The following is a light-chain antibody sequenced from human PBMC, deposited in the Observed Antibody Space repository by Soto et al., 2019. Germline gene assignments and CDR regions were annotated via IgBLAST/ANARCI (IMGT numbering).Light chain of an antibody. V-gene: IGLV2-23*01. CDR3: CSYAGDTKVL. CDR1: SSDIGSYNL. Sequence: QSALTQPASVSASPGQSITISCTGTSSDIGSYNLVSWYQQHPGKAPKLMMYEGTKRPSGVSDRFSGSMSGSTASLTVSGLQAEDEADYYCCSYAGDTKVLFGGGTKVTVL. J-gene: IGLJ2*01. CDR2: EGT.